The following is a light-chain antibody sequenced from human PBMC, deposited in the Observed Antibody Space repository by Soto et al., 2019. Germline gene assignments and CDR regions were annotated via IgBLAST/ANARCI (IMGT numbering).Light chain of an antibody. V-gene: IGKV3-20*01. CDR3: QQDAGAPWT. CDR2: AAN. Sequence: EIVLTQSPGTLSVSPGERAALSCKASQTVTSNYLAWYQQRPGQAPRLLIYAANRRATGSPDRLTGSGSGTDFNLTINSLGSEDSGVYYCQQDAGAPWTFGQGTRVEIK. CDR1: QTVTSNY. J-gene: IGKJ1*01.